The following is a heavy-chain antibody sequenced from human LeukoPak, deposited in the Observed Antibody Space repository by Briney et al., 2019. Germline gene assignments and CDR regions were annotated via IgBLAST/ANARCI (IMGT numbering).Heavy chain of an antibody. V-gene: IGHV1-8*01. CDR3: ARGGGATLHSDY. CDR2: MNPNSGNT. J-gene: IGHJ4*02. CDR1: GYTLTSYD. D-gene: IGHD1-26*01. Sequence: ASVKVSCKASGYTLTSYDINWVRQATGLGLEWMGWMNPNSGNTGYAQKFQGRVTMTRNTSISTAYMELSSLRSEDTAVYYCARGGGATLHSDYWGQGTLVTVSS.